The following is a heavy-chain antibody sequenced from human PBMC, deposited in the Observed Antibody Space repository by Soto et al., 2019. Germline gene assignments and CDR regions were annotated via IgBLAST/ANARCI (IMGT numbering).Heavy chain of an antibody. CDR2: TYYRSNWYN. Sequence: QTLSLTCAISGDSVSSNSAAWNWIRHSPSRGLEWLGRTYYRSNWYNDYAVSVKSRITINPDTSKNQFSLQLNSVTPEDTAVYYCARFRWELLRSDAFDIWGQGTMVTVSS. V-gene: IGHV6-1*01. CDR3: ARFRWELLRSDAFDI. D-gene: IGHD1-26*01. J-gene: IGHJ3*02. CDR1: GDSVSSNSAA.